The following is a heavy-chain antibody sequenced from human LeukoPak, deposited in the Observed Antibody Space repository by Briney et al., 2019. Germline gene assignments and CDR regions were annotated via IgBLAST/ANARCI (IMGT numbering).Heavy chain of an antibody. Sequence: SETLFLTCAVYGGSFSGYYWSWIRQPPGKGLEWIGEINHSGSTNYNPSLKSRVTISVDTSKNQFSLKLSSVTAADTAVYYCARGLSSSSLYYYMDVWGKGTTVTVSS. V-gene: IGHV4-34*01. D-gene: IGHD6-6*01. J-gene: IGHJ6*03. CDR1: GGSFSGYY. CDR3: ARGLSSSSLYYYMDV. CDR2: INHSGST.